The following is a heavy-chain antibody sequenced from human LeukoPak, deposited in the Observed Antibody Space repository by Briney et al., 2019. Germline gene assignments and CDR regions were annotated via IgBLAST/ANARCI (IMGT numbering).Heavy chain of an antibody. CDR3: ARARGCGNTACYAGLDS. Sequence: SQTLSLTCTVSGGSVSSGDYYWIWIRQPPGKGLEWIGYIYYSGNTYYSPSLKSRVKISRDTSKSQFSLKMNSVTAADTAVYYCARARGCGNTACYAGLDSWGQGTLVTVSS. D-gene: IGHD2-2*01. CDR1: GGSVSSGDYY. J-gene: IGHJ4*02. V-gene: IGHV4-30-4*01. CDR2: IYYSGNT.